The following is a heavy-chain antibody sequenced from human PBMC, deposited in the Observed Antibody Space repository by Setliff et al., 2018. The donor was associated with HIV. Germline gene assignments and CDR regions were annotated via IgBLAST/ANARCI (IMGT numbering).Heavy chain of an antibody. V-gene: IGHV4-39*07. CDR3: ARGGGFSDYDPYYYYYMDV. Sequence: PSETLSLTCTVSGGSISSSSYYWGWIRQPPGKGLEWIGSISHSGTTYYNASLKSRVTISVDTSKNQLSLKLSSVTAADTAVYYCARGGGFSDYDPYYYYYMDVWGKGTTVTVSS. D-gene: IGHD5-12*01. CDR1: GGSISSSSYY. CDR2: ISHSGTT. J-gene: IGHJ6*03.